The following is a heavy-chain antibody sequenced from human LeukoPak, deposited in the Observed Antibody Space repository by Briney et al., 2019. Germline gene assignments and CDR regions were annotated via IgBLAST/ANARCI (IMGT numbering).Heavy chain of an antibody. Sequence: GGSLRLSCVVSGLTISNAWMTWVRQAPGKGLEWVGRIESKTDGGTTDYAAPVKGRFTISRDDSKNTQYLQMNSLKTEDTAVYYCSTLAYCSGGRCYGFDYWGQGALVTVSS. J-gene: IGHJ4*02. V-gene: IGHV3-15*04. D-gene: IGHD2-15*01. CDR3: STLAYCSGGRCYGFDY. CDR1: GLTISNAW. CDR2: IESKTDGGTT.